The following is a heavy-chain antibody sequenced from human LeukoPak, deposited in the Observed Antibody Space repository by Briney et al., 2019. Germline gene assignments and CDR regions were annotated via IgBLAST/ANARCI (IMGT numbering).Heavy chain of an antibody. Sequence: KASETLSLTCTVSGGSISGYYWSWIRQPPGKGLEWIGYIYSSGSTNYNPSLKSRVTISVDTSKNQFSLKLSSVTAADTAMYYCARAWATDYFDYWGQGTLVTVSS. J-gene: IGHJ4*02. CDR3: ARAWATDYFDY. CDR2: IYSSGST. V-gene: IGHV4-59*01. CDR1: GGSISGYY.